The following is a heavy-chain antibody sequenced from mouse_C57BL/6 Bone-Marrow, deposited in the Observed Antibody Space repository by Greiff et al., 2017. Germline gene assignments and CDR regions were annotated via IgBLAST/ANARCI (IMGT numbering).Heavy chain of an antibody. Sequence: EVQLQQSGAELVRPGASVKLSCTASGFNIKDDYMHWVKQRPEQGLEWIGWIDPENGDTEYASKFQGKATIPADTSSNTAYLQLSSLTSEYTAVYYCTTGLYYGEYFDYWGQGTTLTVSS. CDR1: GFNIKDDY. CDR3: TTGLYYGEYFDY. V-gene: IGHV14-4*01. J-gene: IGHJ2*01. D-gene: IGHD1-1*01. CDR2: IDPENGDT.